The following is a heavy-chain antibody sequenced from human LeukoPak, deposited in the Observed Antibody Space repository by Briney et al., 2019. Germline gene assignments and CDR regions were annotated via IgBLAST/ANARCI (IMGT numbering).Heavy chain of an antibody. CDR1: GFTFTGYY. CDR2: INPNSGGT. V-gene: IGHV1-2*02. J-gene: IGHJ4*02. Sequence: ASVKVSCKASGFTFTGYYMHWVRQAPGQGLEWMGWINPNSGGTNYAQKFQGRVTMTRDTSISTAYMELSRLRSDDTAVYYCARGEGGTAAGRLFDYWGQGTLVTVSS. D-gene: IGHD6-13*01. CDR3: ARGEGGTAAGRLFDY.